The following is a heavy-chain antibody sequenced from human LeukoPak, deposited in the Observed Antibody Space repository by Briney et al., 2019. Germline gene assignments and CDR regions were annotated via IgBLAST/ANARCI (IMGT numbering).Heavy chain of an antibody. Sequence: PSETLSLTCTVSGYSISSGYYWGWIRQPPGKGLEWIGSIYHSGSTYYNPSLKSRVTISVDTSKNQFSLKLSWVTAADTAVYYCARGGYSKRGLDYWGQGTLVTVSS. CDR1: GYSISSGYY. V-gene: IGHV4-38-2*02. CDR3: ARGGYSKRGLDY. D-gene: IGHD4-11*01. CDR2: IYHSGST. J-gene: IGHJ4*02.